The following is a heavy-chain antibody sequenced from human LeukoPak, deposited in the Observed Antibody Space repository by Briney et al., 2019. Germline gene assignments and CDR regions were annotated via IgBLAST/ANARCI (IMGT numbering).Heavy chain of an antibody. CDR2: ISYDGSNK. V-gene: IGHV3-30*18. CDR3: AKDKKSGSYYYYGMDV. CDR1: GFTFSSYG. Sequence: GRSLRLSCAASGFTFSSYGMHWVRQAPGKGLEWVAVISYDGSNKYYADSVKGRFTISRDNSKNTLYLQMNSLRAEDTAVYYCAKDKKSGSYYYYGMDVWGQGTTVTVSS. J-gene: IGHJ6*02. D-gene: IGHD1-26*01.